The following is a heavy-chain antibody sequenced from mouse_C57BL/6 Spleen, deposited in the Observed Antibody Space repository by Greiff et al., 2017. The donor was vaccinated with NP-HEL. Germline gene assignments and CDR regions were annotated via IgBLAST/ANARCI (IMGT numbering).Heavy chain of an antibody. CDR2: ISGGGGNT. CDR1: GFTFSSYP. J-gene: IGHJ2*01. Sequence: EVMLVESGGGLVKPGGSLKLSCAASGFTFSSYPMSWVRQTPEKRLEWVATISGGGGNTYYPDSVKGRFTISRDNAKNTLYLQMSSLRSEDTALYYCARHYYGSSVYFDYWGQGTTLTVSS. D-gene: IGHD1-1*01. V-gene: IGHV5-9*01. CDR3: ARHYYGSSVYFDY.